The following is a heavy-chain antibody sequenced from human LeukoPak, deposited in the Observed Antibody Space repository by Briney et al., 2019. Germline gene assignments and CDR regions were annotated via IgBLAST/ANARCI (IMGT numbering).Heavy chain of an antibody. V-gene: IGHV4-59*08. CDR1: GGSISSYY. D-gene: IGHD3-10*01. CDR3: ARHRGDYYYYGMDV. CDR2: IYYSGST. J-gene: IGHJ6*02. Sequence: SETLSLTCTVSGGSISSYYWSWFRQPPGKGLEWIGYIYYSGSTNYNPSLKSRVTISVDTSKNQFSLKLSSVTAADTAVYYCARHRGDYYYYGMDVWGQGTTVTVSS.